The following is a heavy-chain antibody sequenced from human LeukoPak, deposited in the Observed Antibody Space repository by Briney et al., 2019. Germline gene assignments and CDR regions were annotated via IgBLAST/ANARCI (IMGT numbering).Heavy chain of an antibody. D-gene: IGHD3-3*01. CDR1: GYTFTNYY. CDR2: INPRGNNT. CDR3: ARVLRWNAFDI. Sequence: ASVKVSCKASGYTFTNYYIHWVRQAPGQGLEWMGIINPRGNNTTYAQKFQGRVTMTRDMSTSTVYMELSSLRSEDTAVYYCARVLRWNAFDIWGQGTMVTVSS. V-gene: IGHV1-46*01. J-gene: IGHJ3*02.